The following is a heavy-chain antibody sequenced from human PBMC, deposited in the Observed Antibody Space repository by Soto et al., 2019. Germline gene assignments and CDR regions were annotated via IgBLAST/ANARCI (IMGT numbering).Heavy chain of an antibody. CDR3: ARDRSIVLMVYARGFDP. V-gene: IGHV1-2*02. Sequence: APAEVSCKASGYTFTGYYMHWVRQAPGKRLEWMGWINPNSGGTNYAQKFQGRVTMTRDTSISTAYMELSRLRSDDTAVYYCARDRSIVLMVYARGFDPWGQGTLVTVSS. CDR2: INPNSGGT. CDR1: GYTFTGYY. D-gene: IGHD2-8*01. J-gene: IGHJ5*02.